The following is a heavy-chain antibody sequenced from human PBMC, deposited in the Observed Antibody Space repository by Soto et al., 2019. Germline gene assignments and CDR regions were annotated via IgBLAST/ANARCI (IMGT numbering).Heavy chain of an antibody. J-gene: IGHJ4*02. D-gene: IGHD2-8*01. V-gene: IGHV5-10-1*01. CDR2: IDPSDSYT. CDR1: GYSFTSYW. CDR3: ARHPQTRYCTNGVCYSAHFDY. Sequence: PGASLKISCKGSGYSFTSYWISWVRQMPGKGLEWMGRIDPSDSYTNYSPSFQGHVTISADKSISTAYLQWSSLKASDTAMYYCARHPQTRYCTNGVCYSAHFDYWGQGTLVTVSS.